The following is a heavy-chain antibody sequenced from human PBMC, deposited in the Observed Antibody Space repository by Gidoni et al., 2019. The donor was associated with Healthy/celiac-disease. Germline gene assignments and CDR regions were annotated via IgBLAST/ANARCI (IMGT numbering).Heavy chain of an antibody. D-gene: IGHD3-10*01. CDR1: GVTFSSYA. CDR3: AKDLVRAAPQSGNSDY. CDR2: ISGSGGSK. V-gene: IGHV3-23*01. J-gene: IGHJ4*02. Sequence: EVQLLESGGGLVQPGGSLRLSCAAAGVTFSSYAMSWVRQAPGKGLEWVSAISGSGGSKYYADSVKGRFTLSRDNSKNTLYLQMNSLRAEDTAVYYCAKDLVRAAPQSGNSDYWGQGTLVTVSS.